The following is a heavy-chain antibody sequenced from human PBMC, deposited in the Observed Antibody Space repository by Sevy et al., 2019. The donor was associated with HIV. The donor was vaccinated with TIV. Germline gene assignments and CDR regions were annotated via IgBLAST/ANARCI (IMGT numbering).Heavy chain of an antibody. D-gene: IGHD4-17*01. V-gene: IGHV5-51*01. Sequence: GEALKISCKGSGYSFTSYWIGWVRQMPGKGLEWMGIIYPADSDTRYSPSFQGQVTIPADKSISTAYLQWSSLKASDTAMYYCARRSPMTTVIDYWGQGTLVTVSS. CDR1: GYSFTSYW. J-gene: IGHJ4*02. CDR2: IYPADSDT. CDR3: ARRSPMTTVIDY.